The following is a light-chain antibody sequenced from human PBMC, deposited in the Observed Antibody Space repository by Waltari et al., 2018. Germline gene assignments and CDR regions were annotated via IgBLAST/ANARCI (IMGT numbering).Light chain of an antibody. J-gene: IGLJ2*01. CDR3: CSYAGSSTVV. V-gene: IGLV2-23*01. CDR2: EGS. CDR1: SSDVGSYNL. Sequence: QSALTQPASVSGSPGQSITISCTGTSSDVGSYNLVSRYQQHPGKAPQLMIYEGSKRPSGVSNRFSRSKSGNTASLTISGLQAEDEADYYCCSYAGSSTVVFGGGTKLTVL.